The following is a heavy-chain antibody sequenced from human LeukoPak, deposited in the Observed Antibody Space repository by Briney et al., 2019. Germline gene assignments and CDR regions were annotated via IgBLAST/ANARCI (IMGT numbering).Heavy chain of an antibody. CDR1: GGTFSSYA. CDR3: ASARDIVAERILGPNDAFDI. J-gene: IGHJ3*02. V-gene: IGHV1-69*01. Sequence: SVKVSSKASGGTFSSYAISWVRQAPGQGLEWMGGIIPIFGTANYAQKFQGRVTITADESTSTAYMELSSLRSEDTAVYYCASARDIVAERILGPNDAFDIWGQGTMVTVSS. CDR2: IIPIFGTA. D-gene: IGHD2-15*01.